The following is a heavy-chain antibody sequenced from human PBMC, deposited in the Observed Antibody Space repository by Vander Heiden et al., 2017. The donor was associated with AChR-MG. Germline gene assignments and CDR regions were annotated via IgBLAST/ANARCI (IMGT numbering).Heavy chain of an antibody. CDR2: IDWDDDK. CDR3: ARILKYKVGATLLTGHYFDY. J-gene: IGHJ4*02. CDR1: GFSLSTSGMC. Sequence: QVTLRESGPALVKPTQTLTLTCTFSGFSLSTSGMCVSWIRQPPGKALEWLALIDWDDDKYYSTSLKTRLTISKDTSKNQVVLTMTNMDPVDTATYYCARILKYKVGATLLTGHYFDYWGQGTLVTVSS. V-gene: IGHV2-70*01. D-gene: IGHD1-26*01.